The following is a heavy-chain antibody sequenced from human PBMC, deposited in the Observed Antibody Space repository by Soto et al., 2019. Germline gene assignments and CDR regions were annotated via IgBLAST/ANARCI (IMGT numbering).Heavy chain of an antibody. Sequence: ASVKVSCKASGFTFTSSAVQWVRQARGQRLEWIGWIVVGSGNTNYAQKFQERVTITRDMSTSTAYMELSSLRSEDTAVYYCAASPNYDILTGYPNDYWGQGTLVTVSS. D-gene: IGHD3-9*01. CDR2: IVVGSGNT. J-gene: IGHJ4*02. CDR3: AASPNYDILTGYPNDY. CDR1: GFTFTSSA. V-gene: IGHV1-58*01.